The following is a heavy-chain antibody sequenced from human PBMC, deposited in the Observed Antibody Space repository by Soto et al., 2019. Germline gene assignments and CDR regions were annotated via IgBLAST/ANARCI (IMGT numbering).Heavy chain of an antibody. J-gene: IGHJ5*02. CDR2: ISGSGGNT. CDR3: AKDATYSSSWYHWFDP. Sequence: EVQLLESGGGLVQPGGSLRLSCAASGFTFSSYAMSWVRQAPGKGLEWVSAISGSGGNTYYADSVRGRFTISRDNSKNTLYLQMNSLRAEDTAVYYCAKDATYSSSWYHWFDPWGQGTLVTVSS. V-gene: IGHV3-23*01. D-gene: IGHD6-13*01. CDR1: GFTFSSYA.